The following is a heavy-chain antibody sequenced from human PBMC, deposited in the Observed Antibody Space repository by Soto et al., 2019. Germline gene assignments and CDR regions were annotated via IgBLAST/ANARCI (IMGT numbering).Heavy chain of an antibody. J-gene: IGHJ6*02. CDR1: GFTFSSYW. D-gene: IGHD4-17*01. CDR3: ATTVTYYYYYGMDV. CDR2: INSDGSST. V-gene: IGHV3-74*01. Sequence: GGSLRLSCAASGFTFSSYWMHWVRQAPGKGLGWVSRINSDGSSTSYADSVKGRFTISRDNAKNTLYLQMNSLRAEDTAVYYCATTVTYYYYYGMDVWGQGTTVTVSS.